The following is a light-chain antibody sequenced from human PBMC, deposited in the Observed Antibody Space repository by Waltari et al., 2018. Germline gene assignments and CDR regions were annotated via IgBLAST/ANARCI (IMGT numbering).Light chain of an antibody. Sequence: QSALTQPASVSGSPGQSITISCTGTSSDAGGYNYVSWYQQHPGKAPKLMIYDVSKRPSGVSNRFSGSKSGNTASLTISGLQAEDEADYYCCSYAGNEVFGGGTKLTVL. V-gene: IGLV2-23*02. CDR1: SSDAGGYNY. CDR2: DVS. J-gene: IGLJ2*01. CDR3: CSYAGNEV.